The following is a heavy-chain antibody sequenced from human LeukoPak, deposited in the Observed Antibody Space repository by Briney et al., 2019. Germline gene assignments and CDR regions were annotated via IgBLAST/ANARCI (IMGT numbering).Heavy chain of an antibody. J-gene: IGHJ5*02. D-gene: IGHD3-3*01. CDR2: IYTSGST. V-gene: IGHV4-4*07. Sequence: PSETLSLTCTVSGGSISSYYWSWIRQPAGKGLEWIGRIYTSGSTNYNPPLKSRVTMSVDTSKNQFSLKLSSVTAADTAVYYCARDGTYYDFWSGYDWFDPWGQGTLVTVSS. CDR1: GGSISSYY. CDR3: ARDGTYYDFWSGYDWFDP.